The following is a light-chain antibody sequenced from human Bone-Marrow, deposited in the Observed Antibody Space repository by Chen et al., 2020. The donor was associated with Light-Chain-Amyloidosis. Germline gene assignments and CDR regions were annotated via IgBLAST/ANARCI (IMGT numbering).Light chain of an antibody. J-gene: IGLJ3*02. CDR2: EDT. V-gene: IGLV2-23*01. Sequence: QSALTQPASVSGSPGQSISISCTGTVTDVGSYNLVSWYQQYPGKATKLLIYEDTKRPSGVSHRFSVSQSGITASLAISGIQAEDEAVYYCCSYAGTPWLFGGGTYLTVL. CDR3: CSYAGTPWL. CDR1: VTDVGSYNL.